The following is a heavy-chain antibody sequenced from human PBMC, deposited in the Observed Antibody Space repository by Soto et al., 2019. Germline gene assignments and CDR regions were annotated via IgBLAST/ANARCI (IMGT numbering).Heavy chain of an antibody. D-gene: IGHD6-19*01. CDR2: IYYSGST. CDR1: GGSISSSSYY. J-gene: IGHJ6*02. CDR3: ARTHSSGWPMYDHYYGMDV. Sequence: SETLSLTCTVSGGSISSSSYYWGWIRQPPGKGLEWIGSIYYSGSTYYNPSLKSRVTISVDTSKNQFSLKLSSVTAADTAVYYCARTHSSGWPMYDHYYGMDVWGQGTTVTVSS. V-gene: IGHV4-39*01.